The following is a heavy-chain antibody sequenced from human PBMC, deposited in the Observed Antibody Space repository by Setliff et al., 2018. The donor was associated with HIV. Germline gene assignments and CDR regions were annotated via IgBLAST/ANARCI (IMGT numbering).Heavy chain of an antibody. CDR3: AREVVVAGVHYYNMDV. V-gene: IGHV7-4-1*02. J-gene: IGHJ6*03. CDR2: INTNTGNP. Sequence: ASVKVSCKASGYTITTYAMNWVRQAPGQGLEWMGWINTNTGNPTYAQGFTGRFVFSLDTSVSTAYLQISSLKAEDTAVYYCAREVVVAGVHYYNMDVWGKGTTVTVSS. CDR1: GYTITTYA. D-gene: IGHD2-15*01.